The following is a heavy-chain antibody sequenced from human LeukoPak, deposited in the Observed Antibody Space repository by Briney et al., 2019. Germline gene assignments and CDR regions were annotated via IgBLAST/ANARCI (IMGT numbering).Heavy chain of an antibody. Sequence: ASVKVSCKASGGTFSSYAISWVRQAPGQGLEWMGGIIPIFGTANYAQKFQGRVTITADQSTSTAYMELSSLRSEDTAVYYCATSGTTYVHGSTFRAHSPMDVWGKGTTVTVSS. CDR3: ATSGTTYVHGSTFRAHSPMDV. CDR1: GGTFSSYA. CDR2: IIPIFGTA. D-gene: IGHD2/OR15-2a*01. V-gene: IGHV1-69*13. J-gene: IGHJ6*03.